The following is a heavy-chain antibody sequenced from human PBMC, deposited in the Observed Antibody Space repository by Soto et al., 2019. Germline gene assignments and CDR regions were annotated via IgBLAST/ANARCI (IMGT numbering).Heavy chain of an antibody. Sequence: VQLQESGPGLVEPSGTLSLTCTASSGSIGSGIWWSWLRQPPGKGLEWIGELYHTGNTNYNPSLNSRLTMPVDESNNQFAQSLSSVTASATAVYYCERAARLSPLHFWGRGTLCTVAS. D-gene: IGHD6-6*01. J-gene: IGHJ4*02. CDR2: LYHTGNT. V-gene: IGHV4-4*02. CDR1: SGSIGSGIW. CDR3: ERAARLSPLHF.